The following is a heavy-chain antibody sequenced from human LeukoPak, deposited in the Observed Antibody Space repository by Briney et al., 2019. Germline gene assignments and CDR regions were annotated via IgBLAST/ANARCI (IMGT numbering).Heavy chain of an antibody. V-gene: IGHV3-48*01. J-gene: IGHJ4*02. CDR1: GFTFSSYS. CDR3: AKDCVVVTAPGGYFDY. D-gene: IGHD2-21*02. CDR2: ISSSSSTI. Sequence: AGGSLRLSCAASGFTFSSYSMNWVRQAPGKGLEWVSHISSSSSTIYYADSVKGRFTISRDNSKNTLYLQMNSLRAEDTAVYYCAKDCVVVTAPGGYFDYWGPGTLVTVSS.